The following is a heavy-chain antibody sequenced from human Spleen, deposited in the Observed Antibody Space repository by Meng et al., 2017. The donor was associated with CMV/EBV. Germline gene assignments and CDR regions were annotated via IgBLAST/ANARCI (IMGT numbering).Heavy chain of an antibody. D-gene: IGHD6-13*01. V-gene: IGHV3-23*01. Sequence: GESLKISCAVSGFTVSSYSMNWVRQAPGKGLEWVSAISGSGGSIYYADSVKGRFTISRDNSKNTLYLQMNSLRAEDTAVYYCAKDPNSSSWNWFDPWGQGTLVTVSS. CDR3: AKDPNSSSWNWFDP. CDR1: GFTVSSYS. CDR2: ISGSGGSI. J-gene: IGHJ5*02.